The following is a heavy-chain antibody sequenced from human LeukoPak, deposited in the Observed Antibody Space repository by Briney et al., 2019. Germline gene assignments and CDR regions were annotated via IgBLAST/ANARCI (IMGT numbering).Heavy chain of an antibody. Sequence: ASVKVSCKASGYTFTSYYMHWVRQAPGQGLEWMGIINPSGGSTSYAQKFQGRVTMTRDTSTSTVYMELSSLRSEDTAVYYCARGSITMVRGVIPAFDYWGQGTLVTVSS. D-gene: IGHD3-10*01. V-gene: IGHV1-46*01. CDR2: INPSGGST. CDR3: ARGSITMVRGVIPAFDY. J-gene: IGHJ4*02. CDR1: GYTFTSYY.